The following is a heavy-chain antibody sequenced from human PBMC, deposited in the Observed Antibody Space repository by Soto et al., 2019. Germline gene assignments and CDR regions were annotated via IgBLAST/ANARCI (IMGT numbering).Heavy chain of an antibody. D-gene: IGHD2-8*02. CDR3: ARDARKEPAYWYHGIED. Sequence: SETLPLTCTVSGGSISSSSYYWGWIRQPPGQGLEWIGSIYYSGSTYYNPSLKSRVTISVDTSKNQFSLKLSSVTAADTAVYYCARDARKEPAYWYHGIEDWGQGTXVTVSS. J-gene: IGHJ6*02. V-gene: IGHV4-39*02. CDR1: GGSISSSSYY. CDR2: IYYSGST.